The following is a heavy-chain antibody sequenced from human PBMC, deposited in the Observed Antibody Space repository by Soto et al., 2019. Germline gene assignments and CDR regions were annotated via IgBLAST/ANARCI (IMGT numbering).Heavy chain of an antibody. J-gene: IGHJ6*02. CDR3: ASTYYYDSSGYSPLDV. V-gene: IGHV4-30-4*01. Sequence: SETLSLTCTVSGGSISSGAYSWGWFRQPPGKGLEWIGYIYYSGSTYYNPSLKSRVTISVDTSKNQFSLKLSSVTAADTAVYYCASTYYYDSSGYSPLDVWGQGTTVTVSS. CDR2: IYYSGST. CDR1: GGSISSGAYS. D-gene: IGHD3-22*01.